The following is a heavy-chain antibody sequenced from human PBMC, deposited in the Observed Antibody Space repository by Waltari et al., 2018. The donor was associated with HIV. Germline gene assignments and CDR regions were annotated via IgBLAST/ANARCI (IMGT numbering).Heavy chain of an antibody. V-gene: IGHV3-23*01. Sequence: EVQLLESGGGLVQPGGSLRLSCAASGFTFSSYAMSWVRQAPGKGLGGVSGISGRGGSTYYAEAVKGRFTISRDNSKNTLYLQMNSLRAEDTAVYYCAKDLGEKQQLTFDYWGQGTLVTVSS. CDR2: ISGRGGST. CDR3: AKDLGEKQQLTFDY. CDR1: GFTFSSYA. D-gene: IGHD6-13*01. J-gene: IGHJ4*02.